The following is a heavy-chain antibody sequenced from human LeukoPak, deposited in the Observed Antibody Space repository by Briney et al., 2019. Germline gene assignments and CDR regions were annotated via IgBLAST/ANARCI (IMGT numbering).Heavy chain of an antibody. D-gene: IGHD3-3*01. Sequence: SETLSLTCTVSGGSISSGDYYWSWIRQPPGKGLEWIGYIYYSGSTYYNPSLKSRVTISVDTSKNQFSLKLSSVTAADTAVYYCARRDYDFWSGYYSRYSAAGTWFDPWGQGTLVTVSS. CDR3: ARRDYDFWSGYYSRYSAAGTWFDP. V-gene: IGHV4-30-4*01. CDR2: IYYSGST. J-gene: IGHJ5*02. CDR1: GGSISSGDYY.